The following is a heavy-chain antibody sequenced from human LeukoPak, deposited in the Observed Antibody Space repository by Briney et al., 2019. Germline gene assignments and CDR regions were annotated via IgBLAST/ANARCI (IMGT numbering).Heavy chain of an antibody. D-gene: IGHD2-2*01. CDR1: GFTLSSYA. Sequence: GGSLRLSCAASGFTLSSYAMSWVRQAPGKGLEWVSAISGYGRITHHAHSLKGRLTISRGNSKNTLYLQMNRLRAEDTAVYYCATTGLVSVPSRYHFAYWGQGTLVTVSS. V-gene: IGHV3-23*01. CDR2: ISGYGRIT. CDR3: ATTGLVSVPSRYHFAY. J-gene: IGHJ4*02.